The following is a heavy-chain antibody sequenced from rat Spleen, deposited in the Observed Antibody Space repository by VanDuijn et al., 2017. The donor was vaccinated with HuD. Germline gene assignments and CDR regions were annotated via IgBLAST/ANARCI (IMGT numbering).Heavy chain of an antibody. CDR2: ISSDGST. CDR1: GFSLTSYN. D-gene: IGHD1-2*01. CDR3: ARWGHYSSLDF. J-gene: IGHJ1*01. Sequence: QVQLKESGPGLVQPSQTLSLTCTVSGFSLTSYNVHWVRQPTGKGLEWIVAISSDGSTFYNSVLKSRLSISRDTSKSQVFLKMSSLQTEDTSMYFCARWGHYSSLDFWGPGTMVTVSS. V-gene: IGHV2-6*01.